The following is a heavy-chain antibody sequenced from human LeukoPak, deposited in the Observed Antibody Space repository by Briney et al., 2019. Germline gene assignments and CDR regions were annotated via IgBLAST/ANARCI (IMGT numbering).Heavy chain of an antibody. CDR2: ISSSSGYT. D-gene: IGHD3-10*01. CDR3: ASHYYGSGSSVSWFDP. J-gene: IGHJ5*02. V-gene: IGHV3-11*06. CDR1: GFTFSDYY. Sequence: PGGSLRLSCAASGFTFSDYYMSWIRQAPGKGLEWVSYISSSSGYTNYADSVKGRFAISRDNAKNSLYLQMNSLRAEDTAVYYCASHYYGSGSSVSWFDPWGQGTLVTVSS.